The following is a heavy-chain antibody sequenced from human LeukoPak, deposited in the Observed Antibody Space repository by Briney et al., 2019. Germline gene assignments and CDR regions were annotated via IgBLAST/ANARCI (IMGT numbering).Heavy chain of an antibody. CDR1: GFTFSSYG. Sequence: GGSLRLSCAASGFTFSSYGMSWVRQAPGKGLEWVSAITGSGGTTYYADSVKGRFTISRDISKNTLYMQMNSLRAGDTAVYYCAKDGQTYYYDSSGYLGTGFDYWGQGTLVTVSS. V-gene: IGHV3-23*01. J-gene: IGHJ4*02. CDR3: AKDGQTYYYDSSGYLGTGFDY. D-gene: IGHD3-22*01. CDR2: ITGSGGTT.